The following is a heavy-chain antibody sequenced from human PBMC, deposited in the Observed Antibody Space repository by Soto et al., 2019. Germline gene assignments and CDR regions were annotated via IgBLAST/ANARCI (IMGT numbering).Heavy chain of an antibody. V-gene: IGHV3-23*01. Sequence: EVQLLESGGGLVQPGGSLRLSCAASGFTFSTYAMTWVRQTPGKGLEWVSTVSGSGGSTYHADSVKGRFTISRDNSKXXXXXXXXXXXXXXXALYYCAKDPNRYSTTWAFEFWSLGTLVTVSS. D-gene: IGHD3-10*01. CDR3: AKDPNRYSTTWAFEF. CDR2: VSGSGGST. CDR1: GFTFSTYA. J-gene: IGHJ4*02.